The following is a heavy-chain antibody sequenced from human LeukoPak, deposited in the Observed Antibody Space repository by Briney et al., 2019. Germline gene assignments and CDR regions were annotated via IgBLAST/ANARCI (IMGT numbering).Heavy chain of an antibody. V-gene: IGHV3-30*02. CDR2: IRYDGSNK. D-gene: IGHD6-13*01. J-gene: IGHJ4*02. CDR3: AKDRSSSWYYFDY. Sequence: GGSLRLSCAASGFTFSSYGMHWVRQAPGKGLEWVAFIRYDGSNKYYADSVKGRFTISRDNSKNTLYLQMNSLRAEDTAVYYCAKDRSSSWYYFDYWGQGTLVTVSS. CDR1: GFTFSSYG.